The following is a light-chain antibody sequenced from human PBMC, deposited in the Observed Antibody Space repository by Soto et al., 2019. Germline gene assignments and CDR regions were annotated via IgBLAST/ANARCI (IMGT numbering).Light chain of an antibody. V-gene: IGLV2-14*01. CDR3: SSYTSSSSHV. J-gene: IGLJ1*01. Sequence: QSVLTQPASVSGSPGQSITISCTGTSSDVGGYNYVSWYQQHPGKAPKLTIYDVSNRPSGVSNRFSGSKSGNTASLTISGLQAEDEADYYCSSYTSSSSHVFVTGTKVTVL. CDR2: DVS. CDR1: SSDVGGYNY.